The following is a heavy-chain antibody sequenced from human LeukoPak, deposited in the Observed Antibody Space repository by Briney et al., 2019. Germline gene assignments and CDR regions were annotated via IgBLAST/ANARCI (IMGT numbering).Heavy chain of an antibody. CDR2: IFYSGST. V-gene: IGHV4-31*03. J-gene: IGHJ4*02. Sequence: SETLSLTCTVSGGSISRGDHYWSWIRQHPGKGLEWIGYIFYSGSTYTNPSLKRRVSMSVDTSKNQFSLRPTSVTAADTAVYYCAREGQKWLQFLDFWGQGTLVTVSS. D-gene: IGHD5-24*01. CDR1: GGSISRGDHY. CDR3: AREGQKWLQFLDF.